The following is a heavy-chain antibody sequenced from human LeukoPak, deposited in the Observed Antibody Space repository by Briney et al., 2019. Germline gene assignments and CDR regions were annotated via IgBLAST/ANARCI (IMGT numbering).Heavy chain of an antibody. CDR2: ISAYNGNT. J-gene: IGHJ5*02. CDR3: AIGHAYVWGSYRSNWFDP. CDR1: GYTFTSYG. D-gene: IGHD3-16*02. V-gene: IGHV1-18*01. Sequence: ASVKVSCKASGYTFTSYGISWVRQAPGQGLEWMGWISAYNGNTNYAQKLQGRVTMTTDTSTSTAYMELRSLRSDDTAVYYCAIGHAYVWGSYRSNWFDPWGQGTLVTVSS.